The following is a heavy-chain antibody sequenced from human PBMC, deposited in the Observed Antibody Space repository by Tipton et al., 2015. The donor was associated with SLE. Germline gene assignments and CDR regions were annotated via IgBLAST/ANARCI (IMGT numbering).Heavy chain of an antibody. CDR2: IYSGGST. CDR1: GFTFSSYA. Sequence: GSLRLSCAASGFTFSSYAMSWVRQAPGKGLEWVSVIYSGGSTYYADSVKGRFTISRDNSKKTLYLQINSLRAEDTAVYYCARGESYWSCFDYWGQGTLVTVSS. J-gene: IGHJ4*02. CDR3: ARGESYWSCFDY. D-gene: IGHD1-26*01. V-gene: IGHV3-53*01.